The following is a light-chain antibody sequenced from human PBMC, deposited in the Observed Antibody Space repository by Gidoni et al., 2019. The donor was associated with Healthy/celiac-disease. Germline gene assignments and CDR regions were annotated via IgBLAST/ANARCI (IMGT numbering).Light chain of an antibody. J-gene: IGKJ4*01. CDR3: QQRSYWPLT. CDR2: DAS. V-gene: IGKV3-11*01. CDR1: QSVSSY. Sequence: EIVLTQSPATLSLSPGERATLSCRPIQSVSSYISWYQQKPDQAPSLLIYDASNRATGLPPMFSRRGSGTDFTLPLRRLESEDFAVYYCQQRSYWPLTFXGXTKVEIK.